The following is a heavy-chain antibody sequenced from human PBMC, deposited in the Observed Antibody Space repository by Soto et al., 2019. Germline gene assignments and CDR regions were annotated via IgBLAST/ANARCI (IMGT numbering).Heavy chain of an antibody. J-gene: IGHJ3*02. Sequence: MRLSCVASGFTFSSSWMTWVRQAPGKGLAWVANIKEDGSEKYYVDPVKGRFTISRDNTKNSLYLQMNSLRAEDTAVYYCARDGLVVGDAFDIWGQGTMVTVSS. D-gene: IGHD3-22*01. CDR3: ARDGLVVGDAFDI. CDR2: IKEDGSEK. V-gene: IGHV3-7*01. CDR1: GFTFSSSW.